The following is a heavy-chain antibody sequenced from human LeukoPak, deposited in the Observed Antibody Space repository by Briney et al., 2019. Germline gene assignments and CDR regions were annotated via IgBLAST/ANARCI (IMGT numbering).Heavy chain of an antibody. CDR3: AKVDSSGYYFVY. V-gene: IGHV3-74*01. J-gene: IGHJ4*02. D-gene: IGHD3-22*01. CDR1: GFTFSSYW. CDR2: INSDGSST. Sequence: GGSLRLSCAASGFTFSSYWMHWVRQAPGKGLVWVSRINSDGSSTSYADSVKGRFTISRDNAKNTLYLQMNSLRAEDTAVYYCAKVDSSGYYFVYWGQGTLVTVSS.